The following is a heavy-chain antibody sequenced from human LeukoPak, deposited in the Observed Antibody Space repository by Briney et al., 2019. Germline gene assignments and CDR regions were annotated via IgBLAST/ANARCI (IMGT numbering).Heavy chain of an antibody. J-gene: IGHJ1*01. CDR1: GGSFSGYY. CDR3: ARKRQWLAPLGY. CDR2: INHSGST. V-gene: IGHV4-34*01. Sequence: SETLSLTCAVYGGSFSGYYWSWIRQPPGKGLEWIGEINHSGSTNYNPSLKSRVTISVDTSKNQFSLKLSSVTAADTAVYYCARKRQWLAPLGYWGQDTLVTVSS. D-gene: IGHD6-19*01.